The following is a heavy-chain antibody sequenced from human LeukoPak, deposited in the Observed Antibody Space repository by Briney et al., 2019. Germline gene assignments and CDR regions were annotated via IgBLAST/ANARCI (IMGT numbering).Heavy chain of an antibody. CDR3: ARVFGLEYLQH. CDR2: IYYSGDT. CDR1: GGSIGSYY. J-gene: IGHJ1*01. V-gene: IGHV4-59*01. D-gene: IGHD3-10*02. Sequence: SETLSLTCTVSGGSIGSYYWSWIRQPPGKGLEWIGYIYYSGDTNYNPSLKSRVTISVDTSKNQFSLKLSSVTAADTAVYYCARVFGLEYLQHWGQGTLVTVSS.